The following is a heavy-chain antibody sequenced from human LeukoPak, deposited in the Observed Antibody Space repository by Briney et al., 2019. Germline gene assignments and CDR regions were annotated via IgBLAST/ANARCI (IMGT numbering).Heavy chain of an antibody. Sequence: PSETLSLTCTVSGGSISSSSYYWGWIRQPPGKGLEWIGYIYYSGSTNYNPSLKSRVTISVDTSKNQFSLKLSSVTAADPAVYYCARDLRNYDILTGYYRAFDIKGQWTMVTVSS. J-gene: IGHJ3*02. V-gene: IGHV4-61*01. CDR2: IYYSGST. CDR1: GGSISSSSYY. D-gene: IGHD3-9*01. CDR3: ARDLRNYDILTGYYRAFDI.